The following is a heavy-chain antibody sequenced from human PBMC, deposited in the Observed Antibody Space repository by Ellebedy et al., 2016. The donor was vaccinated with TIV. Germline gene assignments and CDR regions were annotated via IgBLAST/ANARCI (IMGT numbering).Heavy chain of an antibody. V-gene: IGHV4-59*01. J-gene: IGHJ4*02. CDR2: IYYSGST. CDR1: GGSISSYY. D-gene: IGHD1-20*01. Sequence: SETLSLXXTVSGGSISSYYWSWIRQPPGKGLEWIGYIYYSGSTNYNPSLKSRVTISVDTSKNQFSLKLSSVTAADTAVYYCARAYGRYNWNDILFDYWGQGTLVTVSS. CDR3: ARAYGRYNWNDILFDY.